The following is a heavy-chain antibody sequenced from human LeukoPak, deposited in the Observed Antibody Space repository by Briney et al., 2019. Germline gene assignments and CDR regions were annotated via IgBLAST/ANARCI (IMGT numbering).Heavy chain of an antibody. CDR1: GGSFSGYY. J-gene: IGHJ4*02. V-gene: IGHV4-34*01. Sequence: SETLSLTCAVYGGSFSGYYWSWIRQPPGKGLEWIGEINHSGSTNYNPSLKSRVTISVDTSKNQLSLKLSSVTAADTAVYYCARVFVRYVWGSYRYPFDYWGQGTLVTVSS. CDR2: INHSGST. CDR3: ARVFVRYVWGSYRYPFDY. D-gene: IGHD3-16*02.